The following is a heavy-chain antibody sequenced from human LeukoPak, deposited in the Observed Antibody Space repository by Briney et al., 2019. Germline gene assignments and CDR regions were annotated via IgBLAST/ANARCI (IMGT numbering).Heavy chain of an antibody. CDR1: GVIVSSNY. D-gene: IGHD6-19*01. J-gene: IGHJ5*02. CDR2: IYSGGTT. Sequence: RGSLRLSCAASGVIVSSNYMSWIRKAPGKGLEWVSVIYSGGTTYYADSVKGRFTISRDNSKNTLYLQMNSLRDEDTAVYYCARDSSGWYDHWGQGTLVTVSS. V-gene: IGHV3-53*01. CDR3: ARDSSGWYDH.